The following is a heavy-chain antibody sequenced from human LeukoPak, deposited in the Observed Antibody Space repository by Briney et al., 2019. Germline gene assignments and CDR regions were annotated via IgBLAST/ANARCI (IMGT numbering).Heavy chain of an antibody. Sequence: SETLSLTCIVSGGSISSNYWSWIRQSPGKGLEWIGHIHYSGTTNYNPSLKSRVTMSLDTSKNQFSLKVRSVTAADTAVYYCVRGALTGPWGQGTLVTVSS. D-gene: IGHD1-14*01. V-gene: IGHV4-59*01. CDR1: GGSISSNY. CDR2: IHYSGTT. CDR3: VRGALTGP. J-gene: IGHJ5*02.